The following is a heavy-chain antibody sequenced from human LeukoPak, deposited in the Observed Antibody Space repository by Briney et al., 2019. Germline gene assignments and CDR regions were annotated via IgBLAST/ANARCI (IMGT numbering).Heavy chain of an antibody. V-gene: IGHV1-69*05. D-gene: IGHD2-2*01. J-gene: IGHJ5*02. CDR1: GGTFSSYA. Sequence: ASVKVSCKASGGTFSSYAISWVRQAPGQGLEWMGGIIPIFGTANYAQKFQGRVTITTDESTSTAYMELSSLRSEDTAVYYCARDLGYCSSTSCQFDPWGQGTLVTVSS. CDR2: IIPIFGTA. CDR3: ARDLGYCSSTSCQFDP.